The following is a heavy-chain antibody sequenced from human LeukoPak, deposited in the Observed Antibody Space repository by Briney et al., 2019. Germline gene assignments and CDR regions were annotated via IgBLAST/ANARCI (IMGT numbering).Heavy chain of an antibody. CDR1: VFTFSSYS. CDR3: AKDRGVGQWELPTSLDY. CDR2: ISGSGGST. J-gene: IGHJ4*02. Sequence: GGSLRLSCAASVFTFSSYSISWVRHAPWKGREWVSAISGSGGSTYYADSVKGRFTISRDNSKNTLYLQMNSLRAEDTAVYYCAKDRGVGQWELPTSLDYWGQGTLVTVSS. V-gene: IGHV3-23*01. D-gene: IGHD1-26*01.